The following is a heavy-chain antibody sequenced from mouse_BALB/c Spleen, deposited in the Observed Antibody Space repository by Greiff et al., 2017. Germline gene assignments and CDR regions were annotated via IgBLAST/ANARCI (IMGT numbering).Heavy chain of an antibody. J-gene: IGHJ4*01. CDR2: IWGDGST. CDR3: ARGLYDGYYDYAMDY. Sequence: VQLQESGPGLVAPSQSLSITCTVSGFSLTGYGVNWVRQPPGKGLEWLGMIWGDGSTDYNSALKSRLSISKDNSKSQVFLKMNSLQTDDTARYYCARGLYDGYYDYAMDYWGQGTSVTVSS. V-gene: IGHV2-6-7*01. CDR1: GFSLTGYG. D-gene: IGHD2-3*01.